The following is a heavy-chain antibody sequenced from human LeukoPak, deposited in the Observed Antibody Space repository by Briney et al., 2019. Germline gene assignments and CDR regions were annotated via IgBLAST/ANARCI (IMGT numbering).Heavy chain of an antibody. V-gene: IGHV1-18*01. Sequence: GASVKVSCKASGYTLTSYGISWVRQAPGQGLEWMGWISAYNGNTDYAQKLQGRVTMTTETSTSTAYMELRSLTSDDTAVYSCACTVGADIPDAYDLWGQGTLVTVSS. CDR2: ISAYNGNT. CDR3: ACTVGADIPDAYDL. J-gene: IGHJ3*01. CDR1: GYTLTSYG. D-gene: IGHD1-26*01.